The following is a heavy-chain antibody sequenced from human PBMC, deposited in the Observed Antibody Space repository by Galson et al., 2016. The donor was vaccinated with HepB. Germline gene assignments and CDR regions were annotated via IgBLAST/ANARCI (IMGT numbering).Heavy chain of an antibody. D-gene: IGHD3-10*01. CDR1: GFIFEDYG. CDR3: ARVIGSGTYMGWFDL. V-gene: IGHV3-20*04. CDR2: INWEAVRV. Sequence: SLRLSCAASGFIFEDYGMGWVRQAPGKGLEWVAGINWEAVRVGYADSVKGRFIISRDNAKNSLFLQMDSPRGDDTAFYYCARVIGSGTYMGWFDLWGRGSLVTVSS. J-gene: IGHJ5*01.